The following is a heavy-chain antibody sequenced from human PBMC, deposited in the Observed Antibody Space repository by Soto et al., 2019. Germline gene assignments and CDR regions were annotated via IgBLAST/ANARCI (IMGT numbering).Heavy chain of an antibody. Sequence: QVQLVQSGAEVKKPGASVKVSCKAAGYAFRQVYMHWMRQAPAQGLEWMGWINPNSGRTKFAQKFDGLVTMTGDTSIKTVYMEVSGLNSDAAAVYYWARESGGTASTLDYDYYYMDDWGKGTRVTVSS. D-gene: IGHD1-26*01. J-gene: IGHJ6*03. CDR3: ARESGGTASTLDYDYYYMDD. CDR2: INPNSGRT. V-gene: IGHV1-2*04. CDR1: GYAFRQVY.